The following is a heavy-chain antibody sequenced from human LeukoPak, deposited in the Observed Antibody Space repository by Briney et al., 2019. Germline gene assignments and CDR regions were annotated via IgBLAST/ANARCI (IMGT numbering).Heavy chain of an antibody. V-gene: IGHV4-31*03. CDR3: ARVVNYGYSD. CDR1: GGSISSGGYY. D-gene: IGHD5-18*01. CDR2: IYYSGST. Sequence: PSQTLSLTCTVSGGSISSGGYYWSWIRQHPGKGLEWFGYIYYSGSTYYNPSLKSRLTISVDTSKNQFSLKLSSVTAADTAVYYCARVVNYGYSDWGQGTLVTVSS. J-gene: IGHJ4*02.